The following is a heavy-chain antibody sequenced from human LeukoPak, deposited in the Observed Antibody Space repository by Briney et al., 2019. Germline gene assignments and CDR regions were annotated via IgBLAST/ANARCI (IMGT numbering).Heavy chain of an antibody. D-gene: IGHD1-26*01. J-gene: IGHJ4*02. CDR1: GYTLTELS. Sequence: ASVKVSCKVSGYTLTELSMRWVRQAPGKGLEWMGGFDPEDGETIYAQKFQGRVTMTEDTSTDTAYMELSSLRSEDTAVYYCATYQWELLLYYYFDYWGQGTLVTVSS. CDR3: ATYQWELLLYYYFDY. V-gene: IGHV1-24*01. CDR2: FDPEDGET.